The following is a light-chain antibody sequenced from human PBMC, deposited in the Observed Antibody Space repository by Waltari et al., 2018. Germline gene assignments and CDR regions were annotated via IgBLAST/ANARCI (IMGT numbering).Light chain of an antibody. CDR2: DVT. CDR1: TSDLGGYNY. J-gene: IGLJ3*02. V-gene: IGLV2-14*03. CDR3: CSFTSSSTWV. Sequence: QSALTQPASVSGSPGQSITISCTGTTSDLGGYNYVSWYQQPPGNAPKLILYDVTSRPSGVSNRFSGSKSGNTASLTISGLQPEDEADYYCCSFTSSSTWVFGGGTKLTVL.